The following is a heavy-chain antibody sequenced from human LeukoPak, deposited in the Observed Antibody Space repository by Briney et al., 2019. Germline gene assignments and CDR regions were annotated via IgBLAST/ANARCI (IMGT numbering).Heavy chain of an antibody. V-gene: IGHV3-74*01. CDR3: ASDLDPSPFDY. Sequence: GGSLRLSCAASGFTFSGYWMHWVRQAPGKGLVWVSRINSAGSSTNYADSVKGRFTISRDNAKNTLYLQMNSLRAEDMAAYYCASDLDPSPFDYWGQGTLVTVSS. J-gene: IGHJ4*02. CDR1: GFTFSGYW. CDR2: INSAGSST.